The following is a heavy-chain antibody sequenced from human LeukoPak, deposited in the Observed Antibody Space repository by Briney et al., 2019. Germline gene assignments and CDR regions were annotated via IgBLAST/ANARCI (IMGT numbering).Heavy chain of an antibody. CDR3: VRGGSGSSYGEFVS. Sequence: GRSLRLSCAASGFTFRNYWMHWIRQVPGKGLVWVSRIDTDGSTTNYADSVEGRFTISRDNARNTVYLQMNSLSADDTGVYYCVRGGSGSSYGEFVSWGQGTLVTVSS. J-gene: IGHJ5*01. V-gene: IGHV3-74*01. CDR1: GFTFRNYW. CDR2: IDTDGSTT. D-gene: IGHD5-18*01.